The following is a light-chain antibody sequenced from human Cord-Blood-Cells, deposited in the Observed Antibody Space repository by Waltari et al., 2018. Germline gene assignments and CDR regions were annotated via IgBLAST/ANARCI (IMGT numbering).Light chain of an antibody. CDR1: QSVSSSY. Sequence: DIVLTQSPGTLSLSPGERATLSCRASQSVSSSYLAWYQQKPGQAPRLLIYGASSRATGIPDRFSGSGAGTDVTLTISRLEPEDFAVYYCQQYGSSSTFGGGTKVEIK. CDR2: GAS. V-gene: IGKV3-20*01. J-gene: IGKJ4*01. CDR3: QQYGSSST.